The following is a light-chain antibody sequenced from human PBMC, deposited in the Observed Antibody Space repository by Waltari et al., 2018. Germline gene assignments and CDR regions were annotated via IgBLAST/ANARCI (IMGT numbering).Light chain of an antibody. CDR3: QVWDANTDPGV. CDR1: NIERKS. J-gene: IGLJ1*01. V-gene: IGLV3-21*01. CDR2: YDS. Sequence: SYVLTQPPPVAVAPGETARVTCGGNNIERKSVNLYQQTPGQPPVLVTSYDSDRPSGSPERFSGSNSGDTATLTISRVEAGDEADYYCQVWDANTDPGVFGTGTEVTVL.